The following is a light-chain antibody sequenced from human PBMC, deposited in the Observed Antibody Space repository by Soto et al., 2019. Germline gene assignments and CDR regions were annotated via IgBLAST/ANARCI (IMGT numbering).Light chain of an antibody. J-gene: IGLJ1*01. CDR3: QSYDSSLSGYV. CDR1: SSNIGSNT. CDR2: SNN. Sequence: QSVLTQPPSASGTPGQRVTISCSGSSSNIGSNTVSWYQHLPGTAPKLLIYSNNQRPSGVPDRFSGSKSGTSASLAISGLQSEDEADYYCQSYDSSLSGYVFGTGTKVTVL. V-gene: IGLV1-44*01.